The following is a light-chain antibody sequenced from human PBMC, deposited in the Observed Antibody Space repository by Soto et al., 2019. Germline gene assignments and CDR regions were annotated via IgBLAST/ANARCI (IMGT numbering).Light chain of an antibody. V-gene: IGLV1-47*02. J-gene: IGLJ1*01. CDR1: SSNIGSNY. CDR3: ATWDDSLSGHYV. CDR2: SNN. Sequence: QSVLTQPPSASGTPGQRVTISCSGSSSNIGSNYVCWYQHLPGTAPKLLIYSNNQRPSGVPDRFYGSKSGTSASLAISGLRSEDEADYYCATWDDSLSGHYVFGTGTKVTVL.